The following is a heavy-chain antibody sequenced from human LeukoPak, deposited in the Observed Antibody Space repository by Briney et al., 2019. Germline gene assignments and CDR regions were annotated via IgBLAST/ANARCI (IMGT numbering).Heavy chain of an antibody. V-gene: IGHV4-59*01. CDR1: GGSISSYY. D-gene: IGHD6-13*01. Sequence: SETLSLTCTVSGGSISSYYWSWIRQPPGKGLEWIGYIYYTGSTNYNPSLKSRVTISVDTSKAQFSLMLRSVTAADTAVYYCARSIYSSSWYWFDPWGQGTLVTVSS. J-gene: IGHJ5*02. CDR2: IYYTGST. CDR3: ARSIYSSSWYWFDP.